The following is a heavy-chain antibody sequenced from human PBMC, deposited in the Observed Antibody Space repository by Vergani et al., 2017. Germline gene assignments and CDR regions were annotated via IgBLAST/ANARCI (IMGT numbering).Heavy chain of an antibody. J-gene: IGHJ4*02. Sequence: EVQLVESGGGLVKPGGSLRLSCAASGFTFSNAWMSWVRQAPGKGLEWVGRIKSKTDGGTTDYAAPVKGRFIISRDDSKNTLYLQMNSLKTEDTAVYYCTTDDTAINQFDYWGQGTLVTVSS. CDR3: TTDDTAINQFDY. V-gene: IGHV3-15*01. CDR1: GFTFSNAW. CDR2: IKSKTDGGTT. D-gene: IGHD5-18*01.